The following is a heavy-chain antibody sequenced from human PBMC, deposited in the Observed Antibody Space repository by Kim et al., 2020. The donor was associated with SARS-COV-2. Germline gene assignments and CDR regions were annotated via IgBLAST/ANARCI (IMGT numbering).Heavy chain of an antibody. V-gene: IGHV1-69*06. Sequence: SVKVSCKASGGTFSSYAISWVRQAPGQGLEWMGGFIPIFGTANYAQKFQGRVTITADKSTNTAYMELSSLRSEDTAVYYCARGFLSMAGWACGGDCYLDYWDQGTLVTVSS. CDR3: ARGFLSMAGWACGGDCYLDY. J-gene: IGHJ4*02. CDR1: GGTFSSYA. D-gene: IGHD2-21*02. CDR2: FIPIFGTA.